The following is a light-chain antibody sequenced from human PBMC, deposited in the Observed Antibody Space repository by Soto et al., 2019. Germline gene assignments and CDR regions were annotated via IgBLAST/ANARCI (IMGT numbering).Light chain of an antibody. J-gene: IGKJ1*01. CDR3: LQHNSFPRT. V-gene: IGKV1-17*02. CDR2: GAS. Sequence: DIQMTQSPSSLSASVGDRVTITCRASPGIRIDLGWFQQRPGKAPKRLIYGASSLQSGVPSRFSGSGSGTEFTLTISNLQPEDFATYYCLQHNSFPRTFGQGTKVEIK. CDR1: PGIRID.